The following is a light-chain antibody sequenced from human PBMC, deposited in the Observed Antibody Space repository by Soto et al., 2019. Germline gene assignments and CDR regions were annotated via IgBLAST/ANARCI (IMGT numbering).Light chain of an antibody. CDR1: QSVSSSY. Sequence: EIVLTQSPGTLSLSPGERATLSCRASQSVSSSYLAWYQQKPGQAPRLLIYGASGRATGIPDRFSGSGSGTGFTLTISRLEPEDFAVYYCQQYGSSPPVTFGQGTRLEMK. CDR2: GAS. CDR3: QQYGSSPPVT. V-gene: IGKV3-20*01. J-gene: IGKJ5*01.